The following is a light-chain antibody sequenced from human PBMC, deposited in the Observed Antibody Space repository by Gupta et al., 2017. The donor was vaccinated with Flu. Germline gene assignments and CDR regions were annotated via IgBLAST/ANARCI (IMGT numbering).Light chain of an antibody. J-gene: IGLJ1*01. CDR1: SSNIGNNY. CDR3: GTWDSSLSSYV. V-gene: IGLV1-51*02. Sequence: QSVFTQPPSVSAAPGLKVTISCSGSSSNIGNNYVSWYQQLPGTAPKLLIYENNKRPSGIPDRFSGSKSGTSATLGITGLQTGDEADYYCGTWDSSLSSYVFGTGTKVTVL. CDR2: ENN.